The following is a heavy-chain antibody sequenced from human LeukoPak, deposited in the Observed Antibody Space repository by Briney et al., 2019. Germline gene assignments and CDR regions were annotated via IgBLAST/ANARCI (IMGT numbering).Heavy chain of an antibody. Sequence: PGGSLRLSCAASGFTVSSNYMSWVRQAPGKGLEWVSVIYSGGSTYYADSVKGRFTISRDNSKNTLYLQMNSLRAEDTAVYYCARDKSGSSGWYYYYYYMDVWGKGTTVTISS. CDR3: ARDKSGSSGWYYYYYYMDV. V-gene: IGHV3-66*01. CDR1: GFTVSSNY. CDR2: IYSGGST. J-gene: IGHJ6*03. D-gene: IGHD6-19*01.